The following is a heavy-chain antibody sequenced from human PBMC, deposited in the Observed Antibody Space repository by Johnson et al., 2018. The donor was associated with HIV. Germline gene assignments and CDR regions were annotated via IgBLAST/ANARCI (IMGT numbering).Heavy chain of an antibody. J-gene: IGHJ3*02. D-gene: IGHD3-10*01. Sequence: VQLVESGGGLVQPGGSLKLSCAASGFTFSGSAMHWVRQASGKGLEWVGRIRSNANSYATAYAASVKGRFTISRDNAKNSLYLQMNNLRVEDTALYYCRSSENYYFERDIWGQGTMVTVSS. CDR2: IRSNANSYAT. V-gene: IGHV3-73*01. CDR1: GFTFSGSA. CDR3: RSSENYYFERDI.